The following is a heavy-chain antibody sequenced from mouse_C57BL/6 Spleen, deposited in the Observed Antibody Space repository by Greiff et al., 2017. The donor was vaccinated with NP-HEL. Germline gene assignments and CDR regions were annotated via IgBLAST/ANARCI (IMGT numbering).Heavy chain of an antibody. J-gene: IGHJ4*01. CDR3: ARRNYDFAMDY. CDR2: ISGGGGNT. D-gene: IGHD2-4*01. Sequence: EVKLMESGEGLVKPGGSLKLSCAASGFTFSSYTMSWVRQTPEKRLEWVATISGGGGNTYYPDSVKGRFTISRDNAKNTLYLQMSSLRSEDTALYYCARRNYDFAMDYWGQGTSVTVSS. CDR1: GFTFSSYT. V-gene: IGHV5-9*01.